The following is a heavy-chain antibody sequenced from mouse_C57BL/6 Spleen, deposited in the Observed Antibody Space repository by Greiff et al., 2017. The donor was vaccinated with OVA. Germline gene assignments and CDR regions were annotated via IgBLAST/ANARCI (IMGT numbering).Heavy chain of an antibody. J-gene: IGHJ2*01. D-gene: IGHD1-2*01. CDR3: ARYNYGRYYFDY. CDR2: INPGSGGT. CDR1: GYAFTNYL. V-gene: IGHV1-54*01. Sequence: QVQLKQSGAELVRPGTSVKVSCKASGYAFTNYLIEWVKQRPGQGLEWIGVINPGSGGTNYNEKFKGKATLTADKSSSTAYMQLSSLTSEDSAVYFCARYNYGRYYFDYWGQGTTLTVSS.